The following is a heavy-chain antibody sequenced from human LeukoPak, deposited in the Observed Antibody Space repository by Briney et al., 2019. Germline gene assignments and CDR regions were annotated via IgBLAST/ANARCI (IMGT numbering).Heavy chain of an antibody. V-gene: IGHV3-7*01. CDR3: ARDLGVWFGESTNYFDY. D-gene: IGHD3-10*01. Sequence: PGGSLRLSCAASGFRFRDYWMDWLRQAPGMGLEWVASIKPDGSQRDYVDSVKGRFTISRDNAKNSLYLQMNSLRAEDTAVYYCARDLGVWFGESTNYFDYWGQGTLVTVSS. CDR1: GFRFRDYW. CDR2: IKPDGSQR. J-gene: IGHJ4*02.